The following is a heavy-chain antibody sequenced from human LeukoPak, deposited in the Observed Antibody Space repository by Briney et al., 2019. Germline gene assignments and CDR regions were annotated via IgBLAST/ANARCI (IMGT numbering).Heavy chain of an antibody. D-gene: IGHD6-13*01. V-gene: IGHV4-39*07. CDR2: IYYSGST. J-gene: IGHJ1*01. CDR1: GGSISSSSYY. CDR3: ASGLLLPPQWQQLPRGYFQH. Sequence: SETLSLTCTVSGGSISSSSYYWGWIRQPPGKGLEWIGSIYYSGSTYYNPSLKSRVTISVDTSKNQFSLKLGSVTAADTAVYYCASGLLLPPQWQQLPRGYFQHWGQGTLVTVSS.